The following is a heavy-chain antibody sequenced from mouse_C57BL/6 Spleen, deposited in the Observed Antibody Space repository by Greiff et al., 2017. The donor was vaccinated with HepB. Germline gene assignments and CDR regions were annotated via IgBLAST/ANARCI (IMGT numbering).Heavy chain of an antibody. Sequence: QVQLQQPGAELVRPGTSVKLSCKASGYTFTSYWMHWVKQRPGQGLEWIGVIDPSDSYTNYNQKFKGKATLTVDTSSSTAYMQLSSLTSEDSAVYYCARSGRSYWYFDVWGTGTTVTVSS. CDR1: GYTFTSYW. D-gene: IGHD4-1*01. V-gene: IGHV1-59*01. CDR2: IDPSDSYT. J-gene: IGHJ1*03. CDR3: ARSGRSYWYFDV.